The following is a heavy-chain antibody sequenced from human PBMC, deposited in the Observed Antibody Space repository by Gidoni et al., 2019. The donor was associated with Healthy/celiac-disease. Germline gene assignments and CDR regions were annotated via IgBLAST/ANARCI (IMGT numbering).Heavy chain of an antibody. D-gene: IGHD3-10*01. CDR2: INPNSGGT. CDR1: GYTFTGYY. V-gene: IGHV1-2*07. Sequence: QVQLVQSGAEVKKPGASVKVSCKASGYTFTGYYMQWVRQAPGQGLEWMGWINPNSGGTNYAHKFQGRVTMTRDTSISTAYMELGRLRSDDAAVYYCARAAKGLSGSGGDPRYYFDYWGQGTLVTVSS. J-gene: IGHJ4*02. CDR3: ARAAKGLSGSGGDPRYYFDY.